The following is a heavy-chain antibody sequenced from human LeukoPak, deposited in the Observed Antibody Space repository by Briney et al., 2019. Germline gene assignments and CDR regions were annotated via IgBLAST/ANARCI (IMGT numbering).Heavy chain of an antibody. D-gene: IGHD3-9*01. CDR1: GLTFSSYG. CDR3: AKDLSRYFDWLSYFDY. J-gene: IGHJ4*02. CDR2: ISYDGSNK. V-gene: IGHV3-30*18. Sequence: PGGSLRLSCAASGLTFSSYGMHWVRQAPGKGLEWVAVISYDGSNKYYADSVKGRFTISRDNSKNTLYLQMNSLRAEDTAVYYCAKDLSRYFDWLSYFDYWGQGTLVTVSS.